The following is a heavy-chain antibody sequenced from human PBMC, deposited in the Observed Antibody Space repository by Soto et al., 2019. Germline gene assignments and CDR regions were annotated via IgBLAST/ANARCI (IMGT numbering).Heavy chain of an antibody. D-gene: IGHD2-8*01. J-gene: IGHJ4*02. CDR2: YNWDDDQ. CDR1: GFSLSTSGVG. V-gene: IGHV2-5*02. Sequence: SGPTLVNPTQTLTLTCTFSGFSLSTSGVGVGWIRQPPGKALEWLGLYNWDDDQRYSPSLRSRLTITKDTSENQVVLTMTNMDPVDTAIYYWAHSLPSMTHFYFDYWGKETLVTFPS. CDR3: AHSLPSMTHFYFDY.